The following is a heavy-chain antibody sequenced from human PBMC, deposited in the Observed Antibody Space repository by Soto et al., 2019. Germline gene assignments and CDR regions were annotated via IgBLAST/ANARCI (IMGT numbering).Heavy chain of an antibody. Sequence: PSETLSLTCAVSGYSISSGYYWGWIRQPPGKGLEWIGSIYHSGSTYYNPSLKSRVTISVDTSKNQFSLKLSSVTAADTAVYYCARATAPPKAPFDYWGQGTLVTVSS. CDR2: IYHSGST. CDR1: GYSISSGYY. CDR3: ARATAPPKAPFDY. V-gene: IGHV4-38-2*01. J-gene: IGHJ4*02.